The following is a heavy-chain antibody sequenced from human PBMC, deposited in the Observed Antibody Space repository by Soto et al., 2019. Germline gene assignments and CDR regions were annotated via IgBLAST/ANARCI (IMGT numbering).Heavy chain of an antibody. CDR3: ERDVGNGWFDH. Sequence: PGGSLRLSCAGSGFAFSSYWMSWVRQAPGKGLEWVANIKGDGFRKSYVDSVKGRSTISRDNAKNSLYLQMNSLRAEDTAVYYCERDVGNGWFDHCGQVTLVTVSS. V-gene: IGHV3-7*05. CDR1: GFAFSSYW. CDR2: IKGDGFRK. J-gene: IGHJ5*02. D-gene: IGHD2-8*01.